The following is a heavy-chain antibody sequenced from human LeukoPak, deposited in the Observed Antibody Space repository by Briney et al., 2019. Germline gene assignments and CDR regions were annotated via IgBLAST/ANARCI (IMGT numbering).Heavy chain of an antibody. D-gene: IGHD3-3*01. CDR3: ARVSTNDFWSGYTHDY. Sequence: SETLSLTCTVSGGSISNYYWSWIRQPPGKGLEWIGYMYYSGSTNYNPSLKSRVTISVDTSKNQFSLKLSSVTAADTAVYYCARVSTNDFWSGYTHDYWGQGTLVTVSS. J-gene: IGHJ4*02. CDR2: MYYSGST. CDR1: GGSISNYY. V-gene: IGHV4-59*01.